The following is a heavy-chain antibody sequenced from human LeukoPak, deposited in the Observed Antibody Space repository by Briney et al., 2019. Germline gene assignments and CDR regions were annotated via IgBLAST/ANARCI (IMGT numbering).Heavy chain of an antibody. Sequence: SETLSLTCTVSGGSISSSSYYWGWIRQPPGKGLEWIGSIYYSGSTYYNPSLKSRVTISADTSKNQFSLKLSSVAAADTAVYYCAKGRSLFGVVPFDYWGQGTLVTVSS. J-gene: IGHJ4*02. CDR1: GGSISSSSYY. D-gene: IGHD3-3*01. CDR2: IYYSGST. V-gene: IGHV4-39*01. CDR3: AKGRSLFGVVPFDY.